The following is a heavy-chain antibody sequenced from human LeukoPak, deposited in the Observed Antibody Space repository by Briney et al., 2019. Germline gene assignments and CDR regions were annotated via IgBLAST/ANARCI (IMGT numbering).Heavy chain of an antibody. Sequence: PGRSLRLSCAASGFTFDDYAMHWVRQAPGKGLEWVSGISWNSGSIGYADSVKGRFTISRDNAKNSLYLQMNSLRAEDTASYYCAKEGSGDYTFDYWGQGTLVTVSS. CDR2: ISWNSGSI. J-gene: IGHJ4*02. CDR1: GFTFDDYA. CDR3: AKEGSGDYTFDY. V-gene: IGHV3-9*01. D-gene: IGHD4-17*01.